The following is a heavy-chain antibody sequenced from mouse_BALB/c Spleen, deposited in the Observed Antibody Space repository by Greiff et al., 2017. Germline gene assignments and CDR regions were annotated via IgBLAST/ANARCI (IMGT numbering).Heavy chain of an antibody. CDR1: GFTFSSYA. CDR2: ISSGGSYT. J-gene: IGHJ4*01. V-gene: IGHV5-9-4*01. D-gene: IGHD3-1*01. CDR3: AREGSSRAMDY. Sequence: EVQVVESGGGLVKPGGSLKLSCAASGFTFSSYAMSWVRQSPEKRLEWVAEISSGGSYTYYPDTVTGRFTISRDNAKNTLYLEMSSLRSEDTAMYYCAREGSSRAMDYWGQGTSVTVSS.